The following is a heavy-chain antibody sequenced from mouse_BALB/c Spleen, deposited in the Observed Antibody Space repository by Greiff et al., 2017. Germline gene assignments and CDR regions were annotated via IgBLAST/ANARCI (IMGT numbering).Heavy chain of an antibody. CDR3: TRSADGNFAY. V-gene: IGHV1-69*02. CDR2: IYPSDSYT. Sequence: QVQLQQPGAELVRPGASVKLSCKASGYTFTSYWINWVKQRPGQGLEWIGNIYPSDSYTNYNQKFKDKATLTVDKSSSTAYMQLSSLTSEDSAVYYCTRSADGNFAYWGQGTLVTVSA. D-gene: IGHD2-1*01. J-gene: IGHJ3*01. CDR1: GYTFTSYW.